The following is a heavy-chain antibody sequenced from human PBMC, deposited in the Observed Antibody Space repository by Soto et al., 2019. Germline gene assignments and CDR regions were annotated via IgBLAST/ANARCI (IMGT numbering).Heavy chain of an antibody. CDR1: GFSFSDHA. CDR3: ARALFPDVDIYAMDV. Sequence: QVQLVESGGGVVQPGRSLRLSCATSGFSFSDHAMHWVHQAPGKGREWLAIIWKDGSNKFYAGSVKGRFTISRDNSKNTVYLQINTLSREDTAVYYCARALFPDVDIYAMDVWGQGTTVTVSS. D-gene: IGHD2-2*03. CDR2: IWKDGSNK. V-gene: IGHV3-33*01. J-gene: IGHJ6*02.